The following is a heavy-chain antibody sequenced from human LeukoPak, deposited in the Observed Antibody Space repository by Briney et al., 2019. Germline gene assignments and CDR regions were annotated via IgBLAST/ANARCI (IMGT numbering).Heavy chain of an antibody. V-gene: IGHV4-39*01. J-gene: IGHJ4*02. Sequence: PSETLSLTCTVSGGSISSSSYYWGWIRQSPGKGLEWIGSIYYSGSTYYNPSLKSRVTISVDTSKNQFSLKLSSVTAADTAVYYCARRRLVGASPLYYFDYWGQGTLVTVSS. CDR2: IYYSGST. CDR3: ARRRLVGASPLYYFDY. CDR1: GGSISSSSYY. D-gene: IGHD1-26*01.